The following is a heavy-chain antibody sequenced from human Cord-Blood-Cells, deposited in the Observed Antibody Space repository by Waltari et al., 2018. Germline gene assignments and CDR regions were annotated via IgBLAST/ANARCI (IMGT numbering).Heavy chain of an antibody. CDR1: GFTVGSNY. CDR2: IYSGGST. CDR3: GAAIQHYFDY. J-gene: IGHJ4*02. D-gene: IGHD2-2*02. V-gene: IGHV3-53*01. Sequence: EVQLVESGGGLIKPGGSLRLSCAASGFTVGSNYMSLVRQAQGKGLEWVSVIYSGGSTYSADSVKGRFTISRDNSKNTLYLQMNSLRAEDTAVYYCGAAIQHYFDYWGQGTLVTVSS.